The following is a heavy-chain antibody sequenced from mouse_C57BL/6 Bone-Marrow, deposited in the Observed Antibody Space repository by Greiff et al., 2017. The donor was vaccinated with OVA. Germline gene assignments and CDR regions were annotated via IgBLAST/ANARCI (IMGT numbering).Heavy chain of an antibody. D-gene: IGHD2-5*01. CDR3: AREREAYYSSYNYAMDY. J-gene: IGHJ4*01. V-gene: IGHV5S21*01. CDR1: GFTFSSYA. Sequence: EVMLVESGEGLVKPGGSLKLSCAASGFTFSSYAMSWVRQTPEKRLEWVAYISSGGDYIYYADTVKGRFTFSRDNARNTLYLQMSRLKSEDTTMYYCAREREAYYSSYNYAMDYWGQGTSVTVSS. CDR2: ISSGGDYI.